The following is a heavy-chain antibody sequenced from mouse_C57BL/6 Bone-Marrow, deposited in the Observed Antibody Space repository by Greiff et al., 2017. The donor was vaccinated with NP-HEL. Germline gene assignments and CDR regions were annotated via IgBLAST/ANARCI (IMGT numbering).Heavy chain of an antibody. CDR2: INPNYGTT. Sequence: EVQLQQPGPELVKPGASVKISCKASGYSFTDYNMNWVKQSNGKSLEWIGVINPNYGTTSYNQKFKGKATLTVDQSSSTAYMQLNSLTSEDSAVYDCARNYYGSSYGFAYWGQGTLVTVSA. D-gene: IGHD1-1*01. V-gene: IGHV1-39*01. J-gene: IGHJ3*01. CDR1: GYSFTDYN. CDR3: ARNYYGSSYGFAY.